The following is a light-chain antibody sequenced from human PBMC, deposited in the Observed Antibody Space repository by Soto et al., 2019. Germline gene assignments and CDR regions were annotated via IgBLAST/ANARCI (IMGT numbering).Light chain of an antibody. CDR2: TTS. CDR1: QSISTY. CDR3: QQSYSRPRT. Sequence: DIQMTQSPSSLSASVGDRVTITCRSSQSISTYLNWYQQTPGKAPNLLIYTTSNLESGVPSRFSGSGSGTDFTLTINSLQPEDFATYFCQQSYSRPRTFGQGTKGDIK. V-gene: IGKV1-39*01. J-gene: IGKJ1*01.